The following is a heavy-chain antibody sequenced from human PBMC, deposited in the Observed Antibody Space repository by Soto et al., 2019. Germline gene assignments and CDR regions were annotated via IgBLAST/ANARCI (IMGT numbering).Heavy chain of an antibody. CDR3: AKGNSWSPALVLDI. V-gene: IGHV3-64*04. CDR1: GFTFSSYA. J-gene: IGHJ3*02. CDR2: ISSNGGST. Sequence: GGSLRLSCSASGFTFSSYAMHWVRQAPGKGLEYVSAISSNGGSTYYADSVKGRFTISRDSSKNTLYLQMNSLRAEDTAVYYCAKGNSWSPALVLDIWGQGTMVTVSS. D-gene: IGHD1-7*01.